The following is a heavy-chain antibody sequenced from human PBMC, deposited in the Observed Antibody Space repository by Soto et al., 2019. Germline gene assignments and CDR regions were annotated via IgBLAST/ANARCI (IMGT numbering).Heavy chain of an antibody. Sequence: EVQLLESGGGLVQPGGSLRLSCAASGFTFSSYAMSWVRQAPGKGLEWVSAISGSGGSTYYADSVKGRFTISRDNSKNTLYLQMNSLRAEDTAVYYCAKVQRSENRNPGVAVAGERLNYFDYWGQGTLVTVSS. D-gene: IGHD6-19*01. CDR1: GFTFSSYA. CDR2: ISGSGGST. CDR3: AKVQRSENRNPGVAVAGERLNYFDY. J-gene: IGHJ4*02. V-gene: IGHV3-23*01.